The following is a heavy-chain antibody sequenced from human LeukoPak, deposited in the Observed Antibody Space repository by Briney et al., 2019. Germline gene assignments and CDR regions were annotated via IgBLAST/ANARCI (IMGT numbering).Heavy chain of an antibody. V-gene: IGHV4-59*01. CDR2: IYYSGST. D-gene: IGHD4-17*01. Sequence: SETLSLTCTVSGGSISSYYWSWIRQPPGKGLEWIGYIYYSGSTNYNPSLKSRVTISVDTSKNQFSLKLSSVTAADTAVYYCAKELAPYGDYSFDYWGQGTLVTVSS. CDR3: AKELAPYGDYSFDY. J-gene: IGHJ4*02. CDR1: GGSISSYY.